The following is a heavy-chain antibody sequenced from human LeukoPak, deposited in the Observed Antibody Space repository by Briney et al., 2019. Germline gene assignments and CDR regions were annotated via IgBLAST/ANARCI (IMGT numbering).Heavy chain of an antibody. CDR3: ARDAKYYFGSRTYFFFEY. V-gene: IGHV4-34*01. CDR1: GGSFSGHY. CDR2: INHSGST. J-gene: IGHJ4*02. D-gene: IGHD3-10*01. Sequence: SETLSLTCAVYGGSFSGHYWTWIRQPPGKGLEWIGEINHSGSTNYNPSLKSRVTMSIDTSKNQFSLKLSSVTAADTAIYYCARDAKYYFGSRTYFFFEYWGQGTLLTVSS.